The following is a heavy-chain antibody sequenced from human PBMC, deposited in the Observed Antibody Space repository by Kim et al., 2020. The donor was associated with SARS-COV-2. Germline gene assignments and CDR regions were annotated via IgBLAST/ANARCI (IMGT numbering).Heavy chain of an antibody. CDR1: GYTFTGYA. D-gene: IGHD4-17*01. CDR3: ARETTVTPFDY. Sequence: ASVKVSCKASGYTFTGYAMQWVRQAPGQGLEWMGWINAGNGNTRYSQRFQDRVTITRDTSASTAYMELSSLRSEDTAVYFCARETTVTPFDYWGQGTLVT. CDR2: INAGNGNT. J-gene: IGHJ4*02. V-gene: IGHV1-3*01.